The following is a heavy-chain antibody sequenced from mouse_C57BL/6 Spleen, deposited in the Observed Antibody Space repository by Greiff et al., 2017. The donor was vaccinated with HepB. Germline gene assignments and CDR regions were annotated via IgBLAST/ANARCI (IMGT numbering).Heavy chain of an antibody. D-gene: IGHD2-2*01. V-gene: IGHV1-80*01. Sequence: VQLQQSGAELVKPGASVKISCKASGYAFSSYWMNWVKQRPGKGLEWIGQIYPGDGDTNYNGKFKGKATLTADKSSSTAYMQLSSLTSEDSAVYFCARRDYYGYDYYAMDYWGQGTSVTVSS. CDR1: GYAFSSYW. CDR3: ARRDYYGYDYYAMDY. CDR2: IYPGDGDT. J-gene: IGHJ4*01.